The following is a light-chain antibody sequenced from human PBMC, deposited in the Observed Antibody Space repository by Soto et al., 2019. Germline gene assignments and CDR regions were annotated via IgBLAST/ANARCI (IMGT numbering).Light chain of an antibody. Sequence: ETVLTQSPGTLPLSPGERATLSCRASQSTNSIASYQQKPGKAPRLLMYGASTRATGIPDRFSGSGSGTDFTLSVSRLEPDDFAVYYCQQYGSSPSWTFGQGTKV. CDR1: QSTNS. V-gene: IGKV3-20*01. J-gene: IGKJ1*01. CDR2: GAS. CDR3: QQYGSSPSWT.